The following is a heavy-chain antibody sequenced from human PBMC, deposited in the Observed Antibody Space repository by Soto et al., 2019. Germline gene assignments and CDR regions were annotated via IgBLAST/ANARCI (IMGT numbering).Heavy chain of an antibody. J-gene: IGHJ4*02. Sequence: SETLSLTCTVSGGSVSIDFYKWRCIRQPPGKGLEWVGDIDHSGSTSYNPSLKSRATISVDTSKNHLSLKVTSVTAADTAVYYCGRVKRQTFQKKNDYWGQGILVTVSS. CDR1: GGSVSIDFYK. CDR2: IDHSGST. CDR3: GRVKRQTFQKKNDY. V-gene: IGHV4-61*03.